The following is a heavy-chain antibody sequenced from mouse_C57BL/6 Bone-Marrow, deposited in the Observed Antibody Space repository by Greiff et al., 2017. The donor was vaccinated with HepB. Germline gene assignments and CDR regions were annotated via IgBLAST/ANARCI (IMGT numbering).Heavy chain of an antibody. CDR1: GFTFNTYA. Sequence: EVKLMESGGGLVQPKGSLKLSCAASGFTFNTYAMHSVRQAPGKGLEWVARIRSKSSNYATYYADSVKDRFTISRDDSQSMLYLQMNNLKTEDTAMYYCGLYYGSSYNYAMDYWGQGTSVTVSS. D-gene: IGHD1-1*01. J-gene: IGHJ4*01. CDR3: GLYYGSSYNYAMDY. V-gene: IGHV10-3*01. CDR2: IRSKSSNYAT.